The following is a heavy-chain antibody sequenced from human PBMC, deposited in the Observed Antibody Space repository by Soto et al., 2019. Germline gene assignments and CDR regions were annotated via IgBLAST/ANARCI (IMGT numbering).Heavy chain of an antibody. Sequence: EVQLLESGGGLVQPGGSLRLSCAASGFTFSTYGVSWVRQAPGKGLEWVSGISGSGVSTYYVDSVKGRFTISRDNSKNMLFLQMNSLRAEDTAVYYCTRGVTTDYWGQGTLVTVSS. CDR1: GFTFSTYG. CDR2: ISGSGVST. V-gene: IGHV3-23*01. CDR3: TRGVTTDY. D-gene: IGHD2-21*02. J-gene: IGHJ4*02.